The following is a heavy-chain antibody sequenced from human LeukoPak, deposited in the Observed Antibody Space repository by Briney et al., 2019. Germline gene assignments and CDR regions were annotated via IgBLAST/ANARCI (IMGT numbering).Heavy chain of an antibody. CDR3: AKATITMVRGASGLFDP. D-gene: IGHD3-10*01. CDR2: ISGSGGST. V-gene: IGHV3-23*01. Sequence: GGSLRLSCAASGFTFSSYAMSWVRQAPGKGLEWVSAISGSGGSTYYADSVKGRYTISRDNSKNTLYLQMNSLRAEDTAVYYCAKATITMVRGASGLFDPWGQGTLVTVSS. J-gene: IGHJ5*02. CDR1: GFTFSSYA.